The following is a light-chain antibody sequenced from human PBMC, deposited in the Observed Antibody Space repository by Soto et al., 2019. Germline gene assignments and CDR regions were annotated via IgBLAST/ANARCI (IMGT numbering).Light chain of an antibody. CDR1: QDVMND. Sequence: EIVLTQSPATLSVSPGGRATLSCRASQDVMNDLAWYQQKPGQAPRLLVYGASTRATDAPPRFRGSGSGTEFSLTISSLQSEDFATYYCQQYRSWPRTFGQGSRVEIK. CDR3: QQYRSWPRT. J-gene: IGKJ1*01. V-gene: IGKV3-15*01. CDR2: GAS.